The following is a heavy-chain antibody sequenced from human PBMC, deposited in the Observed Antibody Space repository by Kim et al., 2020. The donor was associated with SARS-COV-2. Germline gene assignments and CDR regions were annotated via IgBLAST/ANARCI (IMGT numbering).Heavy chain of an antibody. CDR1: GYTFTSQG. D-gene: IGHD3-3*01. Sequence: ASVKVSCKASGYTFTSQGINWVRQAPGQGPEWMGWISPLNGKTKFAQKFQGRVVMTRETSTTTVEMELRSLTSDDTAVYYCARDGGITSGIDVWGQGT. V-gene: IGHV1-18*01. J-gene: IGHJ6*01. CDR2: ISPLNGKT. CDR3: ARDGGITSGIDV.